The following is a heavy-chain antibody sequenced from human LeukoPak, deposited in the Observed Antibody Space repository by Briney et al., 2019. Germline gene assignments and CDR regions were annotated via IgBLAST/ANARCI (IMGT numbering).Heavy chain of an antibody. Sequence: TGGSLRLSCIGSGFTFSDFCMTWVRQTPGQGLEWVANVNKDGDQKQYADSVRGRFTISKDKSKNSMYLQLNSLRAEDTGVYYCVRNRGWYALDMWGQGTLVTVSS. CDR2: VNKDGDQK. CDR1: GFTFSDFC. V-gene: IGHV3-7*01. D-gene: IGHD6-19*01. J-gene: IGHJ3*02. CDR3: VRNRGWYALDM.